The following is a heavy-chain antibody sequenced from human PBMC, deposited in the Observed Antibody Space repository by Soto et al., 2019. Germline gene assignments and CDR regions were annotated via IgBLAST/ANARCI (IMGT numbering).Heavy chain of an antibody. CDR2: ISSSSSYI. D-gene: IGHD2-2*01. CDR3: ARDAPGIVVVPAAHYYYYGMDV. V-gene: IGHV3-21*01. J-gene: IGHJ6*02. CDR1: GLTFSSYS. Sequence: GGSLRLSCAASGLTFSSYSMNWVRQAPGKGLEWVSSISSSSSYIYYADSVKGRFTISRDNAKNSLYLQMNSLRAEDTAVYYCARDAPGIVVVPAAHYYYYGMDVWGQGTTVTVSS.